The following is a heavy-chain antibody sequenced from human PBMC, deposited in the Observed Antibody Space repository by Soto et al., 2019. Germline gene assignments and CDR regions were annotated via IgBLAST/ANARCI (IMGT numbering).Heavy chain of an antibody. D-gene: IGHD4-17*01. CDR3: TTVTTVDYYFDY. V-gene: IGHV3-72*01. J-gene: IGHJ4*01. Sequence: GGSLRLSCADSGLTFRDRHMDWVRQAPGKGLEWVGRIRKKTNSYTTEYAASVKGRFIISRDDSTNSLYLQMSSLKTEDAAVYYCTTVTTVDYYFDYWGHGTVAPVSP. CDR1: GLTFRDRH. CDR2: IRKKTNSYTT.